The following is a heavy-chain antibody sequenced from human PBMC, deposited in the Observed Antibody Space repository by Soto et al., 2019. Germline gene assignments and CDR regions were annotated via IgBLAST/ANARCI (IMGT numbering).Heavy chain of an antibody. CDR1: GYTFSNYG. Sequence: VQLVQSGAEVKKPGASVTVSCKTSGYTFSNYGMNWVRQAPGQGLEWMGWISGYNGNTIYAQTVQGRVTMTTDTSTGTVYMELRSLKSDDTAIYYWARFIMVGGWFDPNYYHGMDDWGQGTTVTVS. V-gene: IGHV1-18*01. CDR3: ARFIMVGGWFDPNYYHGMDD. CDR2: ISGYNGNT. J-gene: IGHJ6*02. D-gene: IGHD6-19*01.